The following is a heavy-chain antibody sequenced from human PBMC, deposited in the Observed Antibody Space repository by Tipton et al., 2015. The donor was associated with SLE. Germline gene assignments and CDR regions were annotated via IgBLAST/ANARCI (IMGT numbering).Heavy chain of an antibody. CDR3: ARDGEVP. Sequence: TLSLTCTVSGGSISGYYWSWVRQPAGKGLEWIGRIYTSASTIYNPSLKSRVTLSSDTPKNQFSLKLRSVTAADTAVYYCARDGEVPWGQGTMVTVSS. V-gene: IGHV4-4*07. CDR1: GGSISGYY. J-gene: IGHJ3*01. CDR2: IYTSAST. D-gene: IGHD3-10*01.